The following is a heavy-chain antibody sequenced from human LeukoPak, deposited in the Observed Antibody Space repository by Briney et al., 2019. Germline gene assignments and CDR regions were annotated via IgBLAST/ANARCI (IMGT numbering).Heavy chain of an antibody. Sequence: GESLKISCKGSGYNFSNYGIGWVRQMPRKGLEWMGLSAPGDSHAIYSPSFQGQVNISADKTISAAYLQWSSLKASDTAMYYCARHGVGEGLAAAYIWGQGTLLTVSS. CDR2: SAPGDSHA. V-gene: IGHV5-51*01. CDR1: GYNFSNYG. CDR3: ARHGVGEGLAAAYI. D-gene: IGHD6-13*01. J-gene: IGHJ4*02.